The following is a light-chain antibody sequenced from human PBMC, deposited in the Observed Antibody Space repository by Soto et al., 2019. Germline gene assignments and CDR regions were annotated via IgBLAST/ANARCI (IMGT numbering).Light chain of an antibody. CDR1: QSISTW. Sequence: DIQMTQSPSPLSASVEDRVTITCRASQSISTWLAWYQQKPGKAPKLLIYDASSLESGVPSRFSGSGSGTEFTLTISSLQPDDFATYYCQQYNSYPFGQGTKV. CDR3: QQYNSYP. J-gene: IGKJ1*01. V-gene: IGKV1-5*01. CDR2: DAS.